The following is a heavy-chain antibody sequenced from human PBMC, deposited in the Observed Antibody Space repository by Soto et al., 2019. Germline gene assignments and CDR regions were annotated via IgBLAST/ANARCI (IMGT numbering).Heavy chain of an antibody. J-gene: IGHJ4*02. CDR2: IRSKAKDYAT. V-gene: IGHV3-73*01. CDR1: GFNFSVSS. D-gene: IGHD1-26*01. CDR3: AIEGAGFGQ. Sequence: EVQLVESGGGLVQPGGSVKLSCAASGFNFSVSSMHWVRQASGKGLEWVGRIRSKAKDYATAYAEAVKGRFAISRDDLKNTMYLQMSRLSTEDTAMYYCAIEGAGFGQWGQGPLVTVSS.